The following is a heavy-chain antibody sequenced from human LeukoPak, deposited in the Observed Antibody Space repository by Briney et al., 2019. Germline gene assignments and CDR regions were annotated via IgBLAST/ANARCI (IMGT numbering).Heavy chain of an antibody. J-gene: IGHJ4*02. D-gene: IGHD1-26*01. CDR1: GFTFSKYA. V-gene: IGHV3-23*01. Sequence: GGSLRLSCAASGFTFSKYAMSWVRQAPGKGLEWGSGISGSGGSTYYADSVKGRFTISRDNSKNTLYLQMNSLTDEDTAVYYCAKKWGVGTTTLDYFDYWGQGTLVTVSS. CDR2: ISGSGGST. CDR3: AKKWGVGTTTLDYFDY.